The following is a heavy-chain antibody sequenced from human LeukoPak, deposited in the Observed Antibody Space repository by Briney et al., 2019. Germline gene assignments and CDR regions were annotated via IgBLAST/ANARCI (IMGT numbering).Heavy chain of an antibody. V-gene: IGHV4-39*07. CDR2: FSYRGGA. D-gene: IGHD3-10*01. J-gene: IGHJ3*02. Sequence: SETLSLTCTASGGSIGSSSYFWGWIRQPSGKGLEWIGSFSYRGGAYHNPSLASRATISRDTSTSQFSLKLRSVTAADTAVYYCARQVARSLISLRLVSLDSFDIWGQGTTVTVSS. CDR3: ARQVARSLISLRLVSLDSFDI. CDR1: GGSIGSSSYF.